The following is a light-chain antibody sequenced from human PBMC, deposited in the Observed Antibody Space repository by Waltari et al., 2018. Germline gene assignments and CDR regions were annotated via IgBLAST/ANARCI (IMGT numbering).Light chain of an antibody. J-gene: IGKJ3*01. Sequence: DIQMTQSPSSLSASVGDRVSITCRASQSISTPLNWYQQKPGKAPKLRIYAASNLQSGVPSRFSGRGSETDFTLTISSLQPEDFAVYYCQQSYNTPRTFGPGTKVDIK. V-gene: IGKV1-39*01. CDR1: QSISTP. CDR2: AAS. CDR3: QQSYNTPRT.